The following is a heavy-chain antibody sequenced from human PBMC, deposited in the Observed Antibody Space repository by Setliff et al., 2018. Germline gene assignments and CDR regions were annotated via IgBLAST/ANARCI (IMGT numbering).Heavy chain of an antibody. CDR3: VREGVDSRSSTDYRYYMDV. Sequence: GASVKVSCKVSGGTFSSYGISWVRQAPGQGLEWMGGTIPIFGTTNYAQKFQGRVTIITDESTSTAYMQLSSLRSEDTAVYYCVREGVDSRSSTDYRYYMDVWGKGTTVTVSS. CDR2: TIPIFGTT. D-gene: IGHD3-22*01. V-gene: IGHV1-69*05. J-gene: IGHJ6*03. CDR1: GGTFSSYG.